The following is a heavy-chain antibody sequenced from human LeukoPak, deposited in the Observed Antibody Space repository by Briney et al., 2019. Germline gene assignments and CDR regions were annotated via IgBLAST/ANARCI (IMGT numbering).Heavy chain of an antibody. CDR2: ISGSGGST. V-gene: IGHV3-23*01. CDR3: AKDPYSSSANWFDP. CDR1: GFTFSSYA. D-gene: IGHD6-6*01. J-gene: IGHJ5*02. Sequence: PGGSLRLSCAASGFTFSSYAMSWVRRAPGKGLEWVSAISGSGGSTYYADSVKGRFTISRDNSKNTLYLQMNSLRAEDTAVYYCAKDPYSSSANWFDPWGQGTLVTVSS.